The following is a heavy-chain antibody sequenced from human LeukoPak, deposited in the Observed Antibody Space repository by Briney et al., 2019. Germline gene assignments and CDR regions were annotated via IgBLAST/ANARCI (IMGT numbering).Heavy chain of an antibody. CDR2: IYYSGST. CDR1: GGSISSYY. D-gene: IGHD3-9*01. CDR3: ARHEAFEGRDYYYYYGMDV. J-gene: IGHJ6*02. Sequence: SETLSLTCTVSGGSISSYYWSWIRQPPGKGLEWIGYIYYSGSTNYNPSLKSRVTISVDTSKIQFSLKLSSVTAADTAVYYCARHEAFEGRDYYYYYGMDVWGQGTTVTVSS. V-gene: IGHV4-59*08.